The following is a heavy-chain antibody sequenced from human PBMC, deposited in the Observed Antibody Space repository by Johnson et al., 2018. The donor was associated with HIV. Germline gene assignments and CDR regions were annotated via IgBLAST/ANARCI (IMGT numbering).Heavy chain of an antibody. CDR1: GFTFSSYG. CDR2: IKQDGSQK. D-gene: IGHD3-9*01. V-gene: IGHV3-7*01. J-gene: IGHJ3*01. CDR3: ARDGRDLVTRGSFDV. Sequence: VQLVESGGGVVQPGGSLRLSCAASGFTFSSYGMHWVRQAPGKGLEWVANIKQDGSQKSYVDSVKGRFTISRDNAKTSLYLQMDSLRAEDTAVYYCARDGRDLVTRGSFDVWGQGTVVTVSS.